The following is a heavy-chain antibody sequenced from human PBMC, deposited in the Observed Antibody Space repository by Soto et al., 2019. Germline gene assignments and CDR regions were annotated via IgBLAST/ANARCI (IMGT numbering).Heavy chain of an antibody. J-gene: IGHJ4*02. V-gene: IGHV3-33*01. CDR3: ARDLDYGADY. Sequence: PGGSLRLSCAASGFTFSSYVMHWVRQAPGKGLEWVALLWYDGSKEYYADSVKGRFTISRDNSKNTLYLQMNSLRAEDSAVYYCARDLDYGADYWGQGTLVTVSS. CDR2: LWYDGSKE. D-gene: IGHD4-17*01. CDR1: GFTFSSYV.